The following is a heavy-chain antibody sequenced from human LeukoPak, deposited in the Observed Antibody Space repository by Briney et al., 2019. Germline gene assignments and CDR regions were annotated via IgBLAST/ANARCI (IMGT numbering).Heavy chain of an antibody. D-gene: IGHD6-13*01. Sequence: ASVKVSCKASGGTFSSYAISWVRQAPGQVLEWMGGIIPIFGTANYAQKFQGRVTITADESTSTAYMELSSLRSEDTAVYYCARDRGTGIAAALHAFAIWGQGTMVTVSS. J-gene: IGHJ3*02. CDR3: ARDRGTGIAAALHAFAI. CDR1: GGTFSSYA. V-gene: IGHV1-69*13. CDR2: IIPIFGTA.